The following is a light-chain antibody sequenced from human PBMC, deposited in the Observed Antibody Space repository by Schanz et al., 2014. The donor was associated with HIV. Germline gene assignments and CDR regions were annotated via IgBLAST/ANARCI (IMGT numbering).Light chain of an antibody. CDR2: DVG. CDR3: SSYTSSSTDVV. J-gene: IGLJ2*01. CDR1: SSDIGTYNY. V-gene: IGLV2-14*03. Sequence: QSALAQPASVSGSPGQSITISCSGTSSDIGTYNYVSWYQQHPGKAPKVLIYDVGNRPSGVSNRFSGSKSGNTASLTISGLQAEDEADYYCSSYTSSSTDVVFGGGTKVTVL.